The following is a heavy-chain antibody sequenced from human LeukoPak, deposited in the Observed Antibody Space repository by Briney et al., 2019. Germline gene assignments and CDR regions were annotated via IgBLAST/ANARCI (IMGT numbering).Heavy chain of an antibody. V-gene: IGHV3-33*03. Sequence: GGSLRLSCAASGFTFSSYGMHWVRQAPGKGLEWVAVIWYDGSNKYYADSVKGRFTISRDNSKNTLYLQMNSLRAEDTAVYCCAKDSEFLDAFDIWGQGTMVTVSS. D-gene: IGHD3-10*01. CDR1: GFTFSSYG. CDR3: AKDSEFLDAFDI. J-gene: IGHJ3*02. CDR2: IWYDGSNK.